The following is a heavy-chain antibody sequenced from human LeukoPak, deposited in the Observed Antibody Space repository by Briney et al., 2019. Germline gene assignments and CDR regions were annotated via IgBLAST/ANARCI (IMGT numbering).Heavy chain of an antibody. J-gene: IGHJ4*02. Sequence: ASLKVSCKASGGTFSSYAISWVRQAPGQGLEWMGRIIPIFGTANYAQKFQGRVTITADRSTSTAYMELSSLRSEDTAVYYCAALVVVTGILGYWGQGTLVTVSS. D-gene: IGHD2-21*02. CDR3: AALVVVTGILGY. CDR1: GGTFSSYA. CDR2: IIPIFGTA. V-gene: IGHV1-69*06.